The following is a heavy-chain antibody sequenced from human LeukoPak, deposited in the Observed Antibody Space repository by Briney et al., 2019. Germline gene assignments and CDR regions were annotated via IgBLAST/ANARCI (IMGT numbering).Heavy chain of an antibody. D-gene: IGHD3-10*01. V-gene: IGHV3-30*04. CDR2: IVCDGRKK. J-gene: IGHJ3*02. CDR1: GFTFSSYA. Sequence: GGSLRLSCAASGFTFSSYAMHWVRQAPGKGLEWVAVIVCDGRKKKYADSVKGRFTISRDNSKNTLYLQMNSLRAEDTAVYYCVRGSRGGSYFFDIWGQGAMVTVSS. CDR3: VRGSRGGSYFFDI.